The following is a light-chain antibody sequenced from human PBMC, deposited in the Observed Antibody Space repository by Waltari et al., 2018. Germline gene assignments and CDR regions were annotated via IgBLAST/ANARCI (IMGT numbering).Light chain of an antibody. V-gene: IGKV1-17*01. J-gene: IGKJ3*01. CDR3: QQRNSYPFT. CDR1: QGISNA. Sequence: DIQMTQSPSSLSASVGDKVTITCRASQGISNALAWYQQKPGKAPKLLIYAASNLQSGVPARFGGSGSGTDFTLTISSLQPEDFAVYYCQQRNSYPFTFGPGTKLDIK. CDR2: AAS.